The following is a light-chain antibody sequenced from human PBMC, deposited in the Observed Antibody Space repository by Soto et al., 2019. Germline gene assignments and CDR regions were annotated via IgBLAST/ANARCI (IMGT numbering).Light chain of an antibody. CDR2: LNSDGRH. CDR3: QTWGTGVHV. J-gene: IGLJ3*02. V-gene: IGLV4-69*01. Sequence: QLVLTQSPSASASLGASVKLTCTLSSGHSSYSIAWHQQQPEKGPRYLMKLNSDGRHSKGDGIPDRFSGSSSGAERYLTLSSLQSEDEADYYCQTWGTGVHVFGGGTKLTVL. CDR1: SGHSSYS.